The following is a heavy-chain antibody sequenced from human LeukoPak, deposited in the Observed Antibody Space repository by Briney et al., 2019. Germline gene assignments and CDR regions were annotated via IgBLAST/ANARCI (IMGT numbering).Heavy chain of an antibody. V-gene: IGHV3-74*01. D-gene: IGHD3-10*01. J-gene: IGHJ6*04. CDR2: INSDGSST. CDR3: VRGRSYGSGSSPYGMDV. CDR1: GFTFSSYW. Sequence: GGSLRLSCAASGFTFSSYWMHWVRQAPGKGLVWVAHINSDGSSTSYADSVKGRFTISRDNAKNTLYVQMNSLRAEDTAVYYCVRGRSYGSGSSPYGMDVWGKGTTVTVSS.